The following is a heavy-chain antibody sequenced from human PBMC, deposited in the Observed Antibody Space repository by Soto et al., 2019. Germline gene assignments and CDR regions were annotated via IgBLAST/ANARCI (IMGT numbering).Heavy chain of an antibody. V-gene: IGHV4-59*08. J-gene: IGHJ4*02. CDR3: ARGASWGKYFDF. Sequence: QVQLQESGPGLVKPSETLSLTCSVSGGSISNYYWNWIRQSPGKGLEWLGDIYYSGSTNYNPSLKSRATMSVDVSKNHFSLELASVTAADTAVYYCARGASWGKYFDFWGQGTLVSVSS. CDR2: IYYSGST. CDR1: GGSISNYY. D-gene: IGHD3-16*01.